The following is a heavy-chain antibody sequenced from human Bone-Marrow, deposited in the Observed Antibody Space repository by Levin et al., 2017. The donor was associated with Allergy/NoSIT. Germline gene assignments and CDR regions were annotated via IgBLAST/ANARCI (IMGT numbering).Heavy chain of an antibody. CDR1: GWSFAGYY. D-gene: IGHD3-3*01. V-gene: IGHV4-34*01. J-gene: IGHJ1*01. Sequence: SETLSLTCTVSGWSFAGYYWSWIRQSPGKGLEWIGEIRHFGSTNYNPSLESRVTISVDTSKNQFSLKLTSVTAADTAAYFCARGDSDYNRRQYDFWGQGALVTVSS. CDR2: IRHFGST. CDR3: ARGDSDYNRRQYDF.